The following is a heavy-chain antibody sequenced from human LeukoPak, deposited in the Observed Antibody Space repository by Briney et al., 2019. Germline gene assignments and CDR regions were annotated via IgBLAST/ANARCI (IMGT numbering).Heavy chain of an antibody. CDR1: GGSISSYY. CDR3: ASGYYGSGSSLGMDV. CDR2: IYTSGST. Sequence: PSETLSLTCTVSGGSISSYYWSWIRQPAGKGLEWIGRIYTSGSTNDNPSLKSRVTMSVDTSKNQFSLKLSSVTAADTAVYYCASGYYGSGSSLGMDVWGQGTTVTVSS. D-gene: IGHD3-10*01. V-gene: IGHV4-4*07. J-gene: IGHJ6*02.